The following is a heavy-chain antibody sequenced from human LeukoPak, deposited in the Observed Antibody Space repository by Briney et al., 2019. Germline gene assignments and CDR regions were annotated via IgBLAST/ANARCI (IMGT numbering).Heavy chain of an antibody. Sequence: PGGSLRLSCAASGFTFTYYSMNWVRQAPGKGLEWVSSISSSSSYIYYADSVKGRFTISRDNAKNSLYLQMNSLRAEDTAVYYCARDDWSGTVIVATINSPDAFDIWGQGTMVTVSS. V-gene: IGHV3-21*01. CDR1: GFTFTYYS. CDR2: ISSSSSYI. J-gene: IGHJ3*02. CDR3: ARDDWSGTVIVATINSPDAFDI. D-gene: IGHD5-12*01.